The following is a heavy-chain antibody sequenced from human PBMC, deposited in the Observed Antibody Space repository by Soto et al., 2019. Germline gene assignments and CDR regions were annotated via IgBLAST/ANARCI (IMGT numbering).Heavy chain of an antibody. CDR3: ARGLRPYGDYAYYYYGMDV. J-gene: IGHJ6*02. V-gene: IGHV3-7*01. D-gene: IGHD4-17*01. CDR2: IKQDGSEK. CDR1: GFTFSSYW. Sequence: GGSLRLSCAASGFTFSSYWMSWVRQAPGKWLEWVANIKQDGSEKYYVDSVKGRFTISRDNAKNSLYLQMNSLRAEDTAVYYCARGLRPYGDYAYYYYGMDVWGQGTTVTVSS.